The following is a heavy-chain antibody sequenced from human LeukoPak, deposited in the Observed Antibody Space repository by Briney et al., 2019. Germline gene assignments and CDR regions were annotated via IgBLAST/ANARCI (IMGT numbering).Heavy chain of an antibody. J-gene: IGHJ5*02. D-gene: IGHD2/OR15-2a*01. V-gene: IGHV3-30*02. Sequence: GGSLRLSCAASGFTFSSYGMHWVRQAPGKGLEWVAFIRYGGSNKYYADSVKGRFTISRDNSKNTLYLQMNSLRAEDTAVYYCAKDLLLSPVSWFDPWGQGTLVTVSS. CDR1: GFTFSSYG. CDR2: IRYGGSNK. CDR3: AKDLLLSPVSWFDP.